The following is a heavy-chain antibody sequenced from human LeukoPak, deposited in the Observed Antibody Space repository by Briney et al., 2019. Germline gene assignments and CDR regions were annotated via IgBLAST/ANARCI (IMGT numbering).Heavy chain of an antibody. V-gene: IGHV4-31*03. CDR3: ASTDALAQNSYGYVFDY. CDR2: IYYSGST. Sequence: PSQTLSLTCTVSGGSISSGGYYWSWIRQHPGKGLEWIGYIYYSGSTYSNPSLKSRVTISVDTSKNQFSLKLSSVTAADTAVYYCASTDALAQNSYGYVFDYWGQGTLVTVSS. CDR1: GGSISSGGYY. J-gene: IGHJ4*02. D-gene: IGHD5-18*01.